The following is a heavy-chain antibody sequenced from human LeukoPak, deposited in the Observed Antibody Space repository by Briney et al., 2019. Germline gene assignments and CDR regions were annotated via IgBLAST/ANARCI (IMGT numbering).Heavy chain of an antibody. Sequence: ASVKVSCKASGYTFTSYDINWVRQATGQGLEWMGWMNPNSGNTGYAQKFQGRVTMTRNTSISTAYMELSSLRSEDTAVYYCARGPYCDYVWGSSVGLDYWGQGTLVTVSS. V-gene: IGHV1-8*01. D-gene: IGHD3-16*01. CDR1: GYTFTSYD. CDR2: MNPNSGNT. J-gene: IGHJ4*02. CDR3: ARGPYCDYVWGSSVGLDY.